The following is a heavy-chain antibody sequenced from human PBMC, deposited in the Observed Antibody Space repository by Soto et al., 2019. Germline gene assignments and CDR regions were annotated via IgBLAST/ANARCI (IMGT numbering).Heavy chain of an antibody. CDR1: GFTLRSYW. CDR3: AKSITISPNWFDP. CDR2: IKTDASEK. Sequence: GGSLRLSCAASGFTLRSYWMSWVRQAPGKGLEWLATIKTDASEKKYVDSVKGRFTVFRDNAKNSLYLQMNSLRAEDTAVYYCAKSITISPNWFDPWGQGTLVTVSS. J-gene: IGHJ5*02. V-gene: IGHV3-7*03. D-gene: IGHD3-3*01.